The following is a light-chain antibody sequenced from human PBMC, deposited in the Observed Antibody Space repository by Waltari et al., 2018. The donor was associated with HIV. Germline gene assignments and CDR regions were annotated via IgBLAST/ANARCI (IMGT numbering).Light chain of an antibody. CDR3: SAWDASLGAWM. J-gene: IGLJ3*02. Sequence: QSVLTQPPSASGTPGQRIIISCSGSTSNIVTNNVNWYQQLPGTTPRLLMPSNVRRRSGVPNRVSGSGSGTSASLASSGLQSEDEADYYCSAWDASLGAWMFGGGTKLTVL. V-gene: IGLV1-44*01. CDR2: SNV. CDR1: TSNIVTNN.